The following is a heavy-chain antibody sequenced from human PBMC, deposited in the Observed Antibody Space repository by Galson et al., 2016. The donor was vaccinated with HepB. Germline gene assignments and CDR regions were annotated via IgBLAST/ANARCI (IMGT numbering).Heavy chain of an antibody. CDR2: ISGDSGSK. CDR1: GFTFDTYA. CDR3: ARDLDVEESSGWYDAFDL. J-gene: IGHJ3*01. Sequence: SLRLSCAASGFTFDTYAMHWVRQVPGKGLEWVSGISGDSGSKGYASSVKGRFTISRDNAKKSLYLQMNSLRAEDTAVYYCARDLDVEESSGWYDAFDLWGQGTMVTVSS. D-gene: IGHD6-19*01. V-gene: IGHV3-9*01.